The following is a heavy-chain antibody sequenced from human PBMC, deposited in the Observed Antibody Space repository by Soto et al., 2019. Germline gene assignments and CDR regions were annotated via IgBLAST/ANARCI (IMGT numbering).Heavy chain of an antibody. V-gene: IGHV1-69*02. CDR2: IIPILGIA. CDR1: GGTFSSYT. Sequence: QVQLVQSGAEVKKPGSSVKVSCKASGGTFSSYTISWVRQAPGQGLEWMGRIIPILGIANYAQKFQGRVTITADKSTSTAYMELSSLRSEDTAVYYCARYFGNVVVIATEYFQHWGQGTLVTVPS. CDR3: ARYFGNVVVIATEYFQH. D-gene: IGHD2-21*01. J-gene: IGHJ1*01.